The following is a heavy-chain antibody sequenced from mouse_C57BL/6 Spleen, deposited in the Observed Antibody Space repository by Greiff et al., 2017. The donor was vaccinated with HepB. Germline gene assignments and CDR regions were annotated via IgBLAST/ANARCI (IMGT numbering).Heavy chain of an antibody. D-gene: IGHD1-1*01. J-gene: IGHJ3*01. Sequence: EVQVVESGGGLVKPGGSLKLSCAASGFTFSDYGMHWVRQAPEKGLEWVAYISSGSSTIYYADTVKGRFTISRDNAKNTLFLQMTSLRSEDTAMYYCARATTVKSWFAYWGQGTLVTVSA. CDR2: ISSGSSTI. CDR3: ARATTVKSWFAY. CDR1: GFTFSDYG. V-gene: IGHV5-17*01.